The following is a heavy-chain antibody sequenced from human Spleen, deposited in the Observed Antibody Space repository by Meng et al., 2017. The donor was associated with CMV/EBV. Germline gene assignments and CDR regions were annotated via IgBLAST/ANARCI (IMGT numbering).Heavy chain of an antibody. Sequence: SVKVSCKASGGPFSRDAIGWVRQAPGQGLEWMGGIIPIFNIANHAEKFQGRVTITADTSTSTAFMELSSLRSEDTAVYYCARDSSSSEYSNWYYGMDVWGQGTTVTVSS. CDR3: ARDSSSSEYSNWYYGMDV. D-gene: IGHD6-6*01. V-gene: IGHV1-69*10. J-gene: IGHJ6*02. CDR2: IIPIFNIA. CDR1: GGPFSRDA.